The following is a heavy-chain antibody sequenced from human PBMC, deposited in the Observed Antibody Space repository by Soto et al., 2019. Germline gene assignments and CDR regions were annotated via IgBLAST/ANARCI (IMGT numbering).Heavy chain of an antibody. CDR1: GGSISSYY. J-gene: IGHJ4*02. V-gene: IGHV4-59*01. CDR3: ATNGIWSPYDY. Sequence: PSETLSLTCTVSGGSISSYYWSWIRQPPGKGQEWIGYIYYSGSTNYNPSLKSRVTISVDTSKNQFSQKLSSVTAADPAVYYCATNGIWSPYDYWGQGALVTVSS. CDR2: IYYSGST. D-gene: IGHD6-13*01.